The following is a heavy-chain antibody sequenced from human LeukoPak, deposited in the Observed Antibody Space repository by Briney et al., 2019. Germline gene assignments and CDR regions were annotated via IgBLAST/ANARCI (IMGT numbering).Heavy chain of an antibody. CDR1: GFTFYTYA. D-gene: IGHD6-19*01. CDR3: AKDSGASSGRYDFQH. CDR2: ISGSGGST. V-gene: IGHV3-23*01. Sequence: GGSLRLSCAASGFTFYTYAMSWVRQAPGKGLEWVSAISGSGGSTYYADSVKGRFTISRDNSKNTLSLQMNSLRAEDTAVYYCAKDSGASSGRYDFQHWGQGTLVTVSS. J-gene: IGHJ1*01.